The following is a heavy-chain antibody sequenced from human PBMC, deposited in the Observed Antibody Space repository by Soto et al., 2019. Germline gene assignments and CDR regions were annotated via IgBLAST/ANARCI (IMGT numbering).Heavy chain of an antibody. CDR1: GGSISSYY. Sequence: QVQLQESGPGLVKPSETLSLTCTVSGGSISSYYWSWIRQPPGTGLEWIGYIYYSGSTNYNPSLRSRVTISVDTSKYQSSLKLSSVTAADTAVYYCARRDGGNFDYWGQGTLVTVYS. V-gene: IGHV4-59*01. J-gene: IGHJ4*02. CDR3: ARRDGGNFDY. D-gene: IGHD4-17*01. CDR2: IYYSGST.